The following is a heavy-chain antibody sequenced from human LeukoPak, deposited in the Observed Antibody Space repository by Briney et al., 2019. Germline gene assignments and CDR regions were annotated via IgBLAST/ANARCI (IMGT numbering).Heavy chain of an antibody. D-gene: IGHD1-26*01. CDR3: AREERNAFDI. CDR2: IYSGGST. Sequence: GGSLRLSCAASGFTVSSNYMSWVRQAPGKGLEWVSVIYSGGSTYYADSVKGRFTISRDNSKNTLNLQMNSLRAEDTAVYYCAREERNAFDIWGQGTMVTVSS. J-gene: IGHJ3*02. CDR1: GFTVSSNY. V-gene: IGHV3-53*01.